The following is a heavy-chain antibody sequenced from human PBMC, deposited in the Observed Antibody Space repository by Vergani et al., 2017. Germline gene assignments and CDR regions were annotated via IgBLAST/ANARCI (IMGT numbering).Heavy chain of an antibody. D-gene: IGHD1-1*01. CDR2: INSDGSST. V-gene: IGHV3-74*02. J-gene: IGHJ4*02. CDR3: ARGYITALYYFDY. CDR1: GFTFSSYW. Sequence: EVQLLESGGGLVQPGGSLRLSCAASGFTFSSYWMHWVRQAPGKGLVWVSRINSDGSSTSYADSVKGRFTISRDNAKNTLYLQMNSLRAEDTAVYYCARGYITALYYFDYWGQGTLVTVSS.